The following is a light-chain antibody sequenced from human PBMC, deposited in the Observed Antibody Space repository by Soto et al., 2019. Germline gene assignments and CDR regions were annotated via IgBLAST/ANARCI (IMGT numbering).Light chain of an antibody. Sequence: EIVLTQSPGTLSLSPGERATLSCRASQSVSSSYLAWYQQKPGQAPRLLIYAAASSATGIPDRFSGSGSGTDFTLTISILEPDDVAVYCCQQYGISLYTFGQGTKLEIK. J-gene: IGKJ2*01. V-gene: IGKV3-20*01. CDR1: QSVSSSY. CDR3: QQYGISLYT. CDR2: AAA.